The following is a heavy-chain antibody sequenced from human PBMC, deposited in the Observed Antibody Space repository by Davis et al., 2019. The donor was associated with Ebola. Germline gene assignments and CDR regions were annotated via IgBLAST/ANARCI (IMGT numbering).Heavy chain of an antibody. CDR2: VKTAGSRA. CDR3: VREGGIQRFDY. Sequence: PGGPLRPSCAASGLSFSSTWMHWVRQAPGKGLVWVFGVKTAGSRANYADSVKGRFTISRDNGENKVDLQMNSLRAEDTAVYYCVREGGIQRFDYWGQGTLVTVSP. CDR1: GLSFSSTW. V-gene: IGHV3-74*01. D-gene: IGHD3-10*01. J-gene: IGHJ4*02.